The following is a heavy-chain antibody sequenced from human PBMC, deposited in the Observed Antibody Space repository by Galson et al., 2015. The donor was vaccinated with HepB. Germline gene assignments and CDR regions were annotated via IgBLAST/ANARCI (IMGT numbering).Heavy chain of an antibody. V-gene: IGHV1-69*13. D-gene: IGHD1-26*01. Sequence: SVKVSCKASGVTFSSYAISWVRQAPGQGLEWMGGIIPMFATTNYAQKFQGRVTITADESTTTAYMELSSLRSEDTAAYYCARHLSGGYGFDIWGQGTMVTVSS. CDR2: IIPMFATT. J-gene: IGHJ3*02. CDR3: ARHLSGGYGFDI. CDR1: GVTFSSYA.